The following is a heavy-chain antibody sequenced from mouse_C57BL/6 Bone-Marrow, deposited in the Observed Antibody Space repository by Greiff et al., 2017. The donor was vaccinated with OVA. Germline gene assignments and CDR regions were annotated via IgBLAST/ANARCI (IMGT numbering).Heavy chain of an antibody. J-gene: IGHJ4*01. CDR1: GFSLTSYG. CDR2: IWRGGST. Sequence: VQLQQSGPGLVQPSQSLSITCTVSGFSLTSYGVHWVRQSPGKGLEWLGVIWRGGSTDYNAAFMSRLSITKDNSKSQVFFKMNSLQADDTAIYYCAKNFLYDYDGGYYAMDYWGQGTSVTVSS. V-gene: IGHV2-5*01. CDR3: AKNFLYDYDGGYYAMDY. D-gene: IGHD2-4*01.